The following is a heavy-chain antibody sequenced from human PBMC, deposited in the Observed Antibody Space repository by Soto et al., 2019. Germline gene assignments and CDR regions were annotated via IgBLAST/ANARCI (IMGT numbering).Heavy chain of an antibody. J-gene: IGHJ4*02. CDR3: AKDRRVEVTTRIFDY. CDR1: GFTFSSYG. V-gene: IGHV3-30*18. CDR2: ISYDGRNK. D-gene: IGHD4-17*01. Sequence: QVQLVESGGGVVQPGRSLRLSCAASGFTFSSYGMHWVRQAPGKGLEWVAVISYDGRNKNYADSVKGRFTISRDNSKNTLYKQMNSLRAENTDVYYCAKDRRVEVTTRIFDYWGQGTLGTVSS.